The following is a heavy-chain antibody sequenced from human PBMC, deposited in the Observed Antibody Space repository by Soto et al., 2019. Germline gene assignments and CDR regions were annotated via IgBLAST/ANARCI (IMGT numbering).Heavy chain of an antibody. CDR1: GYTFTIYW. CDR3: ARHISVGSYYFDY. Sequence: PGESLKISCHASGYTFTIYWIGLVRQMPGKGLEWMGIIYPGDSDTRYSQSFQGQVTISADKSITTAYVEWSSLKASDTAMYYCARHISVGSYYFDYWGQGTLVTVSS. D-gene: IGHD3-10*01. V-gene: IGHV5-51*01. J-gene: IGHJ4*02. CDR2: IYPGDSDT.